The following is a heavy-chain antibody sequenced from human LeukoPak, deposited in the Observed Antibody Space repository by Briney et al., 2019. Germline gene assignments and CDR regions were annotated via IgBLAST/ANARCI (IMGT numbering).Heavy chain of an antibody. CDR2: INHSGST. V-gene: IGHV4-34*01. J-gene: IGHJ3*02. Sequence: SETLSLTCAVYGGSFSGYYWSWIRQPPGKGLEWIGEINHSGSTNYNPSLKSRVTISVDTSKNQFSLKLSSVTAADTAVYYCARSLAYAYCGGDCQGAFDIWGQGTMVTVSS. D-gene: IGHD2-21*02. CDR3: ARSLAYAYCGGDCQGAFDI. CDR1: GGSFSGYY.